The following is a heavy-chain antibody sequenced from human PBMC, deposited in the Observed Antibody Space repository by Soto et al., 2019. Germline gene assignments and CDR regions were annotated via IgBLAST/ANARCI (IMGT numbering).Heavy chain of an antibody. Sequence: EVHLVQSGPEVKKPGATVRLSCKISGYTFTDYFMHWVKQSPGKGLEWMGLIDPQDGDTIYGENFQGRLTFTADRSAETVYMEMRRLRSEDTAMYYCATLGGYRSWGQGTLVPVSS. CDR1: GYTFTDYF. D-gene: IGHD3-16*02. CDR2: IDPQDGDT. J-gene: IGHJ4*02. V-gene: IGHV1-69-2*01. CDR3: ATLGGYRS.